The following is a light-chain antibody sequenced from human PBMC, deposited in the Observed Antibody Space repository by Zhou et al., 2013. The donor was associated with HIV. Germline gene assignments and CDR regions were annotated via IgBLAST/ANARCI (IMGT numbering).Light chain of an antibody. CDR1: QGITNS. J-gene: IGKJ3*01. CDR3: QQYYSYPLT. CDR2: AAS. Sequence: AVRLTQSPSSFSASPGDRVTITCRASQGITNSLAWYQQTPGKAPKLLIYAASTLQSGVPSRFSGSGSGPDFTLTISGLQSEDFATYYCQQYYSYPLTFGPGTKVDIK. V-gene: IGKV1-8*01.